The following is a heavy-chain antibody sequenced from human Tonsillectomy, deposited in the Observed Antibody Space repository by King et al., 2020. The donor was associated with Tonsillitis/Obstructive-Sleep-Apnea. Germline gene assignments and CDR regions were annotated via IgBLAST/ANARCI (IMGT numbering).Heavy chain of an antibody. V-gene: IGHV3-15*01. J-gene: IGHJ6*03. D-gene: IGHD3-16*02. CDR3: TQVGYYDYIWGXYRRDYXYYYYXXX. CDR2: IKSKTDGGTT. CDR1: GLTVNKAW. Sequence: VQLVESGGGLVKPGGSLRLSCAASGLTVNKAWMSWVRQAPGKGLEWVGRIKSKTDGGTTDYAAPVKGRFTISRDDSKTKLYLQMNSLKTEDTAVYYYTQVGYYDYIWGXYRRDYXYYYYXXXXXKXTTVTVSS.